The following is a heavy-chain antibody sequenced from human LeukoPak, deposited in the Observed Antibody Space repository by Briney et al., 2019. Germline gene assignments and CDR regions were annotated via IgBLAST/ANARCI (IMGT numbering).Heavy chain of an antibody. CDR3: AKDVVGAINYFDY. CDR2: ISGSGGST. Sequence: GGSLILSCAASGFTFSSYAMSWVRQAPGKGLEWVSAISGSGGSTYYADSVKGRFTISRDNSKNTLYLQMNSLRAEDTAVYYCAKDVVGAINYFDYWGQGTLVTVSS. D-gene: IGHD1-26*01. CDR1: GFTFSSYA. J-gene: IGHJ4*02. V-gene: IGHV3-23*01.